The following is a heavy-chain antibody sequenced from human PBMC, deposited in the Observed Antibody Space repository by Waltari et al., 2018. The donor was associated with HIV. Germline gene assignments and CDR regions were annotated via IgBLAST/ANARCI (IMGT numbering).Heavy chain of an antibody. V-gene: IGHV1-18*01. CDR2: ISAYNGNT. Sequence: QAQLAQSGAEVKKPGASVKVSCKASGYTFTSYGINWVRQAPGQGLEWLGWISAYNGNTNYAQKLQGRVTMTTDTSTSTAYMELRGLRSDDTAVYYCARVGCSSASCYSGWFDPWGQGTLVTVSS. CDR3: ARVGCSSASCYSGWFDP. CDR1: GYTFTSYG. J-gene: IGHJ5*02. D-gene: IGHD2-2*01.